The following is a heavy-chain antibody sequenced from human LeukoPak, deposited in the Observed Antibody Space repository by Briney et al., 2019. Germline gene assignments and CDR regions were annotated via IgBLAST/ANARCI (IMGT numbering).Heavy chain of an antibody. CDR3: AGDFMRVAGTYDY. J-gene: IGHJ4*02. CDR1: GFTFSSYW. CDR2: IKQDGSEK. D-gene: IGHD6-19*01. V-gene: IGHV3-7*01. Sequence: GGSLRLSCAASGFTFSSYWMSWVRQAPGKGLEWVANIKQDGSEKYYVDSVKGRFTISRDNAKNSLYLQMNSLRAEDTAVYYCAGDFMRVAGTYDYWGQGTLVTVSS.